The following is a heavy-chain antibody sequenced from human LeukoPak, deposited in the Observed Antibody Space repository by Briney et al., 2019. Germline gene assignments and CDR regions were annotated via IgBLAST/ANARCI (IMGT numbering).Heavy chain of an antibody. J-gene: IGHJ4*02. CDR1: GGSVSSGSYY. CDR3: ARDTGGGWNVD. V-gene: IGHV4-61*01. D-gene: IGHD1-1*01. Sequence: PSETLSLTCTVSGGSVSSGSYYWSWIRQPPGKGLKWIGYIYYSGSTNYNPSLKSRVTISVDTSKNQFSLKLSSVTAADTAVYYCARDTGGGWNVDWGQGTLVTVSS. CDR2: IYYSGST.